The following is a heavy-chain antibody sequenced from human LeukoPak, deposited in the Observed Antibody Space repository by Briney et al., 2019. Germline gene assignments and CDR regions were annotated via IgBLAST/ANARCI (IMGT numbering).Heavy chain of an antibody. CDR1: GYTFTGYY. Sequence: ASVKVSCKASGYTFTGYYMNWVRQAPGQGLEWMGWINPNSGGTNYAQKFQGRVTMTRDTSISTAYMELSRLRSDDTAVYYCASPPEYCSSTSGYLDFDYWGQGTLVTVSS. D-gene: IGHD2-2*01. J-gene: IGHJ4*02. CDR2: INPNSGGT. CDR3: ASPPEYCSSTSGYLDFDY. V-gene: IGHV1-2*02.